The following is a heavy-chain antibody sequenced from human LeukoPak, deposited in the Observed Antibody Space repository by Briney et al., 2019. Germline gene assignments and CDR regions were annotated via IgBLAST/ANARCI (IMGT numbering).Heavy chain of an antibody. Sequence: ASVKVSCKASGYTFTSYAMNWVRQAPGQGLEWMGWINPNSGGTNYAQKFQGRVTMTRDTSISTAYMELSRLRSDDTAVYYCARDCSSSWWGYNWFDPWGQGTLVTVSS. J-gene: IGHJ5*02. CDR3: ARDCSSSWWGYNWFDP. V-gene: IGHV1-2*02. CDR2: INPNSGGT. D-gene: IGHD6-13*01. CDR1: GYTFTSYA.